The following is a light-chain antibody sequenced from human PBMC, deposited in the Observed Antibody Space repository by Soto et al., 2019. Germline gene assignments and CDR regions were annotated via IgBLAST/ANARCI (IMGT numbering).Light chain of an antibody. CDR1: QSVSGRY. CDR3: QQYGISPRT. J-gene: IGKJ1*01. CDR2: GAS. V-gene: IGKV3-20*01. Sequence: EIVLTQSPGTLSLSPGERATLSCRASQSVSGRYLAWYQQKPGQAPRLLSYGASSRATGIPDRFSGSGSGTDFTLTISRLEPEDFAVYYCQQYGISPRTFGQGTKV.